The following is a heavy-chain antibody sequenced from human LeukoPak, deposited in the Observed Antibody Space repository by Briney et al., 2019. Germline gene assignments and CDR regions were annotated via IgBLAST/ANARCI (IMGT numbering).Heavy chain of an antibody. V-gene: IGHV3-48*01. CDR3: ATDSSGYRSFDY. CDR1: GFTFSSYN. CDR2: ISTRSSTI. D-gene: IGHD3-22*01. Sequence: SGGSLRLSCAASGFTFSSYNRTWVRQAPGKGLERISYISTRSSTIYYADSVKGRFTISRDNAKNSLYLEMNSLRAEDTAVYYCATDSSGYRSFDYWGRGTLVTVSS. J-gene: IGHJ4*02.